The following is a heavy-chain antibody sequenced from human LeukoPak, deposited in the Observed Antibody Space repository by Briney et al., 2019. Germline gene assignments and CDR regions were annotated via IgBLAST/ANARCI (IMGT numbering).Heavy chain of an antibody. J-gene: IGHJ4*02. CDR1: GYTFTSYY. V-gene: IGHV1-46*01. CDR3: ARALIGYYFDY. Sequence: GASVKVSCKASGYTFTSYYMHWVRQAPGQGLEWMGIINPSGGSTSYAQKFQGRVTMTRDMSTSTVYVELSSLRSEDTAVYYCARALIGYYFDYWGQGTLVTVSS. CDR2: INPSGGST. D-gene: IGHD2-8*01.